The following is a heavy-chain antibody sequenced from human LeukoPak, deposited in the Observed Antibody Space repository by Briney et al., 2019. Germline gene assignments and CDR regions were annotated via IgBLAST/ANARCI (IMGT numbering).Heavy chain of an antibody. D-gene: IGHD1-20*01. V-gene: IGHV1-18*01. CDR1: GYTFTSYG. CDR2: ISAYNGNT. J-gene: IGHJ3*02. Sequence: GASVKVSCKASGYTFTSYGIGWVRQAPGQGLEWMGWISAYNGNTKYAQKFQGRVTMTTDTSTTTASMELRSLTSDDTAVYYCARDNWNDVEGAFDIWGQGTLVSVSS. CDR3: ARDNWNDVEGAFDI.